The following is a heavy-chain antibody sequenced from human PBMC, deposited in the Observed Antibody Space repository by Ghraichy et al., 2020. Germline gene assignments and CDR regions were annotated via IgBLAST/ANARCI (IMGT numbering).Heavy chain of an antibody. CDR3: AGAGGYSAP. Sequence: GGSLRLSCAASGFTVSAHHVTWVRQAPGKGLECVSVMYGGGSTYYADSVKGRFTISRDNTKNTVSLQMHSLRVEDTAVYYCAGAGGYSAPWGQGTLVTVAS. J-gene: IGHJ5*02. CDR2: MYGGGST. CDR1: GFTVSAHH. V-gene: IGHV3-66*01. D-gene: IGHD2-2*02.